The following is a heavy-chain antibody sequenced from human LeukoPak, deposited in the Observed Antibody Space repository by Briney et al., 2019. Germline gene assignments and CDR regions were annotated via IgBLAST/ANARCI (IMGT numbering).Heavy chain of an antibody. CDR1: GFTFSSYA. V-gene: IGHV3-48*01. Sequence: AGGSLRLSCAASGFTFSSYAMSWVRQAPGKGLEWVSYISSSSSTIYYADSVKGRFTISRDNAKNSLYLQMNSLRAEDTAVYYCFGNYYDRSGYVDSWGQGTLVTVSS. CDR2: ISSSSSTI. J-gene: IGHJ4*02. CDR3: FGNYYDRSGYVDS. D-gene: IGHD3-22*01.